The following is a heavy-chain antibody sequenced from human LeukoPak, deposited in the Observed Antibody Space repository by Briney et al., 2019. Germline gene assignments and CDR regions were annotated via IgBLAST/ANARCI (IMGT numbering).Heavy chain of an antibody. Sequence: GRSLRLSCAASGFIFSNYGMHWVRQAPGKGLEWVSVIYGGGDTYYADSVRGRFTISRDNFENTLFLQMDSLRAEDTAVYYCTRLLPSSHHFFDSWGQGTLVTVSS. J-gene: IGHJ4*02. D-gene: IGHD6-6*01. CDR3: TRLLPSSHHFFDS. CDR2: IYGGGDT. V-gene: IGHV3-53*01. CDR1: GFIFSNYG.